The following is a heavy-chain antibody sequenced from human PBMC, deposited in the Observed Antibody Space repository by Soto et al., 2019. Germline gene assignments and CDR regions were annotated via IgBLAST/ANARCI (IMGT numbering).Heavy chain of an antibody. J-gene: IGHJ5*02. V-gene: IGHV5-10-1*01. Sequence: PGESLKISCKGSGYSFTSYWISWVRQMPGKGLEWMGRIDPSDSYTNYSPSFQGHVTISADKSISTAYLQWSSLKASDTAMYYCARLRREYCSSTSRYLFFPWGQGNMVTVSS. CDR1: GYSFTSYW. D-gene: IGHD2-2*01. CDR2: IDPSDSYT. CDR3: ARLRREYCSSTSRYLFFP.